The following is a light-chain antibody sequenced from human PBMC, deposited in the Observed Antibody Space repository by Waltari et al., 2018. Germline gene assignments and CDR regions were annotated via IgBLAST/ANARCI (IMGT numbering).Light chain of an antibody. J-gene: IGLJ1*01. CDR1: TSDVGNYDL. Sequence: QSALTQPASVSGTPGQSLTISCTGTTSDVGNYDLVSCYQQHPGKAPKLLICEVNKRPSGVSSRFSGSKSGNTASLTISGLQAEDEADYYCCSYAGRGTYVFGSGTKVTVL. CDR3: CSYAGRGTYV. CDR2: EVN. V-gene: IGLV2-23*02.